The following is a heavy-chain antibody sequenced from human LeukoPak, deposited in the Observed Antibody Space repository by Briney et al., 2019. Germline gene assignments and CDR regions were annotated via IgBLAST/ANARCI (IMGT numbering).Heavy chain of an antibody. J-gene: IGHJ4*02. CDR3: VKVGGTGSYYNTPFDS. V-gene: IGHV3-9*01. Sequence: GGSLRLSCAASGFTFNDHAMNWVRQAPGKGLEWVSGISWNSDTIGYADSVKGRFTISRDNAKRSLYLQMNSLRPEDTALYYCVKVGGTGSYYNTPFDSWGQGALVTVSS. D-gene: IGHD3-10*01. CDR1: GFTFNDHA. CDR2: ISWNSDTI.